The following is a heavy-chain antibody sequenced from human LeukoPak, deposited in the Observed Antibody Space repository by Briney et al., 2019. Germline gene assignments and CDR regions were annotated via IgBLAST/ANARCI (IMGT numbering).Heavy chain of an antibody. CDR1: GYTFTSYD. V-gene: IGHV1-8*01. D-gene: IGHD3-10*01. CDR2: MNPNSGNT. Sequence: ASVKVSCKASGYTFTSYDINWVRQATGQGLEWMGWMNPNSGNTGYAQRFQGRVTMTEDTSTDTAYMELSSLRSEDTAVYYCGTDSAFTVRVGLVYWGQGTLVTVSS. J-gene: IGHJ4*02. CDR3: GTDSAFTVRVGLVY.